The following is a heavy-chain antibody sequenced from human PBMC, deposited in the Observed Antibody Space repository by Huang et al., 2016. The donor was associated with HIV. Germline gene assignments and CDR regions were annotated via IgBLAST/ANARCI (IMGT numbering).Heavy chain of an antibody. V-gene: IGHV4-34*01. J-gene: IGHJ4*02. CDR2: INHSGST. CDR3: APGMPPDFDY. D-gene: IGHD3-10*01. CDR1: GGSFSGYY. Sequence: QVQLQQWGAGLLKPSETLSLTCAVYGGSFSGYYWSGIRQPPGKGLEWIGEINHSGSTNYNPSLKSRVTISVDTSKNQFSLKLSSVTAADTAVYYCAPGMPPDFDYWGQGTLVTVSS.